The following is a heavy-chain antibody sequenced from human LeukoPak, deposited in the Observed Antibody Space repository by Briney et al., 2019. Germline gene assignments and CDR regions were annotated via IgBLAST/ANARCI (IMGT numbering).Heavy chain of an antibody. CDR1: GFTFSSYA. Sequence: PGGSLRLSYAATGFTFSSYAMSWVRQAPGKGLEWVSVISGSGDSTYYADSVKGRFTISRDNSKNTLYLQMNSLRAEDTAVYYCAKEVVEWELLGFDYWGQGTLVTVSS. V-gene: IGHV3-23*01. CDR2: ISGSGDST. D-gene: IGHD1-26*01. CDR3: AKEVVEWELLGFDY. J-gene: IGHJ4*02.